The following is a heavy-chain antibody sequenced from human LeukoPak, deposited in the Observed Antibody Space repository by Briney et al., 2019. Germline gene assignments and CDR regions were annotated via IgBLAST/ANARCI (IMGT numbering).Heavy chain of an antibody. Sequence: SGTLSLTCAVSGDSISNHIYYWDWIRQTPGKGLEWIGAVYYTGNAYYNPSLKGRVTISVDTSDNRFSLHLSSVNAADTAIYYCARLRALSGHRGAFDIWGQGTLVTVSS. D-gene: IGHD5/OR15-5a*01. CDR2: VYYTGNA. V-gene: IGHV4-39*01. CDR3: ARLRALSGHRGAFDI. J-gene: IGHJ3*02. CDR1: GDSISNHIYY.